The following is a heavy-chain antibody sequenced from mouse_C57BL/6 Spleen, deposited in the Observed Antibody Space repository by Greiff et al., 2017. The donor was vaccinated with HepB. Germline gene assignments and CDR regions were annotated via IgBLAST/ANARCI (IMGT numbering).Heavy chain of an antibody. J-gene: IGHJ3*01. CDR2: IDPENGDT. CDR1: GFNIKDDY. V-gene: IGHV14-4*01. Sequence: SGAELVRPGASVKLSCTASGFNIKDDYMHWVKQRPEQGLEWIGWIDPENGDTEYASKFQGKATITADTSSNTAYLQLSSLTSEDTAVYYCTTDGSRFAYWGQGTLVTVSA. D-gene: IGHD1-1*01. CDR3: TTDGSRFAY.